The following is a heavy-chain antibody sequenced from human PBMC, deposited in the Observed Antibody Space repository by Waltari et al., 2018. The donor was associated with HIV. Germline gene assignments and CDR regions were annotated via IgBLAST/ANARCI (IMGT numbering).Heavy chain of an antibody. D-gene: IGHD3-22*01. Sequence: QVQLVQSGAEVKKPGSSVKVSCKASGGTFSSYAISWVRQAPGPGLEWMGGIIPIFGTANYAQKFQGRVTITADESTSTAYMELSSLRSEDTAVYYCARSGDSSGYFHYWYFDLWGRGTLVTVSS. V-gene: IGHV1-69*01. CDR2: IIPIFGTA. J-gene: IGHJ2*01. CDR1: GGTFSSYA. CDR3: ARSGDSSGYFHYWYFDL.